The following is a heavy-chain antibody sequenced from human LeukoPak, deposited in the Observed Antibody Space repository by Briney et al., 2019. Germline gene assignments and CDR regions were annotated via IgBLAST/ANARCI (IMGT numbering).Heavy chain of an antibody. CDR1: GYTFTSYG. J-gene: IGHJ4*02. V-gene: IGHV1-18*01. Sequence: ASVKVSCKASGYTFTSYGISWVRQAPGQGLEWMGWISAYNGNTNYAQKLQGRVTMTTDTSTSTAYMELGSLRSDDTAVYYCARIQTSYSSGWYTPPNFDYWGQGTLVTVSS. D-gene: IGHD6-19*01. CDR3: ARIQTSYSSGWYTPPNFDY. CDR2: ISAYNGNT.